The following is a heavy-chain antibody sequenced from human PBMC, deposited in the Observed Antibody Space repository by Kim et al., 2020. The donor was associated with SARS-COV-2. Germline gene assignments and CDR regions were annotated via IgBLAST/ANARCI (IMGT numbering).Heavy chain of an antibody. V-gene: IGHV1-18*01. CDR2: ISAYNGNT. J-gene: IGHJ4*02. Sequence: ASVKVSCKASGYTFTSYGISWVRQAPGQGLEWMGWISAYNGNTNYAQKLQGRVTMTTDTSTSTAYMELRSLRSDDTAVYYCAVVFYSSGWPRPFDYWGQGTLVTVSS. CDR3: AVVFYSSGWPRPFDY. D-gene: IGHD6-19*01. CDR1: GYTFTSYG.